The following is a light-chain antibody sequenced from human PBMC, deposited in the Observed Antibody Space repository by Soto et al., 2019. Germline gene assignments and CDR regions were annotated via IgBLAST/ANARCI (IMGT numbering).Light chain of an antibody. CDR3: QQLSVYPRT. CDR2: AAS. J-gene: IGKJ1*01. V-gene: IGKV1-9*01. Sequence: IQLTQSPSFLSASVGDSVTITCRASQDMNNYLAWYHQKPGKAHKLLIYAASTLQTAVPSRFRGGGSGTEFTLTISSRQPEDFATYYCQQLSVYPRTFGQGTKV. CDR1: QDMNNY.